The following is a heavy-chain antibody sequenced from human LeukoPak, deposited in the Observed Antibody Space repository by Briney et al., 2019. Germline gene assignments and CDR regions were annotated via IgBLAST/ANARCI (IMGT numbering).Heavy chain of an antibody. V-gene: IGHV4-34*01. J-gene: IGHJ4*02. CDR3: TTSRTNDCSSPSCYTDY. D-gene: IGHD2-2*02. CDR1: GGSFSGYY. CDR2: VYYTGST. Sequence: SETLSLTCAVYGGSFSGYYWSWIREPPGKGLEWIASVYYTGSTYYSPSLKSRATISVDTSQNQFSLELNSVTAADTAVYYCTTSRTNDCSSPSCYTDYWGQGTLVTVSS.